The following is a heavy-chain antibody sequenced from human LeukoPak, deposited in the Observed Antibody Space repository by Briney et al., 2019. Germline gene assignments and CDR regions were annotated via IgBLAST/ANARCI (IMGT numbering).Heavy chain of an antibody. CDR3: ARGIEEWLYLYY. CDR2: MNRDGSEK. Sequence: GGSLRLSCAASGFTFAPYWMTWVRKAPGKGLEYVATMNRDGSEKYYVDSVKGRFTISRDNSKNSLYLKMASLRAENTAVYYCARGIEEWLYLYYWGEGALVTVAS. CDR1: GFTFAPYW. J-gene: IGHJ4*02. V-gene: IGHV3-7*04. D-gene: IGHD3-3*01.